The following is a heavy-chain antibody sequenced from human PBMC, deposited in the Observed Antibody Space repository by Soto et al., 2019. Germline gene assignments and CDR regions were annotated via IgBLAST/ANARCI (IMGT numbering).Heavy chain of an antibody. CDR3: ARKGFGPLHGLVDV. CDR1: GGSISSYY. CDR2: VHHSWGS. J-gene: IGHJ6*02. Sequence: QVQLQESGPGLVKPSETLSLSCTVSGGSISSYYWSWFRQSPGKRMEWIGYVHHSWGSSYNPSLQSRVAISRDTPKSQSSLKVTSGTATDTAVYYCARKGFGPLHGLVDVWGQGTTVTVSS. D-gene: IGHD3-10*01. V-gene: IGHV4-59*08.